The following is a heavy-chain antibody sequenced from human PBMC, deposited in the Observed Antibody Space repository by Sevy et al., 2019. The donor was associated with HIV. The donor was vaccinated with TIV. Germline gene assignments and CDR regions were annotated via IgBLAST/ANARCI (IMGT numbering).Heavy chain of an antibody. CDR3: TTDVHLGDFRLWDD. CDR2: FDPQRGKI. CDR1: EYSLNELS. V-gene: IGHV1-24*01. D-gene: IGHD4-17*01. Sequence: ASVKVSCQVFEYSLNELSIHGVRQAPGKGLEWMGGFDPQRGKIIYAQKFQGRVTMTEDTSTETAYMELSNLRSEDTAVYYCTTDVHLGDFRLWDDWGQGTRVTVSS. J-gene: IGHJ4*02.